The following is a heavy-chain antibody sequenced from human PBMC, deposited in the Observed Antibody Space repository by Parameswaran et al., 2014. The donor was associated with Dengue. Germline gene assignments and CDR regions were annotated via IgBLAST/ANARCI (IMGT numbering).Heavy chain of an antibody. CDR2: IKQDGSEK. J-gene: IGHJ6*04. D-gene: IGHD2-15*01. V-gene: IGHV3-7*01. Sequence: VRQMPGKGLEWVANIKQDGSEKYYVDSVKGRFTISRDNAKNSLYLQMNSLRAEDTAVYYCAREMGYCSGGSCYRAIHYYYGMDVWAKDHGHRLL. CDR3: AREMGYCSGGSCYRAIHYYYGMDV.